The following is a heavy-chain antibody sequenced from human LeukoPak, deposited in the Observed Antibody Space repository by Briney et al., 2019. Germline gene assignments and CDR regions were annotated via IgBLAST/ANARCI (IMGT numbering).Heavy chain of an antibody. Sequence: GGSLRLSCAASGFTVSSNYLRWVRQAPGKGLEWVSIIYDDGSTYYAESMRGRFTISRDNSKNTLYLQMNSLRAEDTAVYYCASPEGLNVWGQGTTVTVSS. V-gene: IGHV3-66*01. CDR2: IYDDGST. J-gene: IGHJ6*02. CDR3: ASPEGLNV. CDR1: GFTVSSNY.